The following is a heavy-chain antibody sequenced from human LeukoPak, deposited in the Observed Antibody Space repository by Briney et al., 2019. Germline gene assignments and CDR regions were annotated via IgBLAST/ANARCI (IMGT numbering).Heavy chain of an antibody. CDR1: GYTFTSYY. CDR3: ATQGGL. CDR2: INPSGGST. D-gene: IGHD3-16*01. Sequence: ASVKVSCKASGYTFTSYYMHWVRQAPGQGLEWMGIINPSGGSTSYAQKFQGRVTITADKSTSTAYMELSSLRSEDTAVYYCATQGGLWGQGTLVTVSS. V-gene: IGHV1-46*01. J-gene: IGHJ4*02.